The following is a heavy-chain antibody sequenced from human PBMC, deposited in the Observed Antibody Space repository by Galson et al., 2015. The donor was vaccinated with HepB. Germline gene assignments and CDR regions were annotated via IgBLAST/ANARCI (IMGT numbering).Heavy chain of an antibody. Sequence: SLRLSCAASGFTFSTYNMTWVRQAPGRGLEWVSSIGESGNYKYDADSVRGRFTVSRDNAKNSLYLQMNSLRAEDTAVYYCARDWFQDGYSYGNFDYWGQGTLVTVSS. CDR1: GFTFSTYN. CDR3: ARDWFQDGYSYGNFDY. D-gene: IGHD5-18*01. V-gene: IGHV3-21*01. J-gene: IGHJ4*02. CDR2: IGESGNYK.